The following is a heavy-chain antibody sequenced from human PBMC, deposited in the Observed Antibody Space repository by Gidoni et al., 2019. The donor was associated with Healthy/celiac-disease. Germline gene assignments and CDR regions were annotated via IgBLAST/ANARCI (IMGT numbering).Heavy chain of an antibody. Sequence: QVQLQESGPVLVTPSQTLSLTCTVSGGSIRSGGYYWSWIRQPPGKGLGWIGYIYYSGSTSYNPSLKSRVTRSVDTSKNQFALKLSSVTAADTAVYYCARSPQISAVPAPIDYWGQGTLVTVSS. CDR3: ARSPQISAVPAPIDY. CDR2: IYYSGST. J-gene: IGHJ4*02. V-gene: IGHV4-31*03. CDR1: GGSIRSGGYY. D-gene: IGHD2-2*01.